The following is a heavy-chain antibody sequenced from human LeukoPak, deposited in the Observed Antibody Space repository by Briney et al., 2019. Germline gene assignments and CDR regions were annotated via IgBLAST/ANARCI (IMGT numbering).Heavy chain of an antibody. V-gene: IGHV4-59*08. CDR2: IYYSGST. CDR1: GGSISSYY. CDR3: ARRRQYSSSWYYFDY. D-gene: IGHD6-13*01. J-gene: IGHJ4*02. Sequence: PSETLSLTCTVSGGSISSYYWSWIRQPPGKGLEWIGYIYYSGSTNYNPSLKSRVTISVDTSKNQFSLKLSSVTAADTAVYYCARRRQYSSSWYYFDYWGQGTLVTVSS.